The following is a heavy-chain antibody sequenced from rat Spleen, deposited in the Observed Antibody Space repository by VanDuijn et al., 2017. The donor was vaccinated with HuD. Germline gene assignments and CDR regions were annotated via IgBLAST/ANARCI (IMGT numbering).Heavy chain of an antibody. CDR3: TRMDSSYVMDA. CDR1: GFSLTDYS. J-gene: IGHJ4*01. V-gene: IGHV2S30*01. Sequence: QVQLKESGPGLVQPSQTLSLTCTVSGFSLTDYSVHWVRQPPGKGLEWMGRMRYDGDTYYNSALKSRLSISRDTSKSQVFLKLNILQTEDTAIYYCTRMDSSYVMDAWGQGASVTVSS. CDR2: MRYDGDT. D-gene: IGHD1-2*01.